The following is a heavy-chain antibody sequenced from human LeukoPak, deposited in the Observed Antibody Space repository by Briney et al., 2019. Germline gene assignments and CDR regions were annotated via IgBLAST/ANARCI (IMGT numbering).Heavy chain of an antibody. D-gene: IGHD3-22*01. CDR2: IIPIFGTA. CDR3: ARGDYYDSTGPGYYYYMDV. CDR1: GATCSSYA. J-gene: IGHJ6*03. V-gene: IGHV1-69*05. Sequence: GKVSCKAAGATCSSYAISWVRQAPGQGLEWRGGIIPIFGTANYAQKFQGRVMITTDESTSTAYMELGSLRSDDTAVYYCARGDYYDSTGPGYYYYMDVWGKGTTVTASS.